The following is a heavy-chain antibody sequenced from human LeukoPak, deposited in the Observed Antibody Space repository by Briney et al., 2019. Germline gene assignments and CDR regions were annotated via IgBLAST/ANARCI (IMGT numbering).Heavy chain of an antibody. CDR3: AGAPPEYTTVYHVGFDY. CDR2: ISAYNGNT. Sequence: EASVKVSCKASGYTFTSYGISWVRQAPGQGLEWMGWISAYNGNTNYAQKLQGRVTMTTDTSTSTAYMELRSLRSDDTAVYFCAGAPPEYTTVYHVGFDYWGQGTLVTVSS. CDR1: GYTFTSYG. V-gene: IGHV1-18*01. D-gene: IGHD2/OR15-2a*01. J-gene: IGHJ4*02.